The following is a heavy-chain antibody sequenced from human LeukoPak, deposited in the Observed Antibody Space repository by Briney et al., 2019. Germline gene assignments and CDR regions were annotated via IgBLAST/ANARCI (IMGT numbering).Heavy chain of an antibody. D-gene: IGHD5-12*01. V-gene: IGHV4-59*01. CDR3: ARGQTGGYVDYFDS. CDR1: GGSISTYY. CDR2: SYYSGST. Sequence: SETLSLTCSVSGGSISTYYWNWIRQPPGRGLEWIGYSYYSGSTNYNPSLKRRVTLSVDTSKNQFSLKLSSVTAADTAVYYCARGQTGGYVDYFDSWGQGTLVTVSS. J-gene: IGHJ4*02.